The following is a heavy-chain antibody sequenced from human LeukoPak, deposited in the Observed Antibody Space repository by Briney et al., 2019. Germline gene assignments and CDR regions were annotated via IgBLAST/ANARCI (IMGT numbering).Heavy chain of an antibody. CDR1: GGTFSSYA. D-gene: IGHD5-24*01. Sequence: SVKVSCKASGGTFSSYAISWVRQAPGQGLEWMGGIIPIFGTANYAQKFQGRVTMTEDTSTDTAYMELSSLRSEDTAVYYCATGVSDGYSLNYYYYGMDVWGQGTTVTVSS. CDR2: IIPIFGTA. V-gene: IGHV1-69*06. J-gene: IGHJ6*02. CDR3: ATGVSDGYSLNYYYYGMDV.